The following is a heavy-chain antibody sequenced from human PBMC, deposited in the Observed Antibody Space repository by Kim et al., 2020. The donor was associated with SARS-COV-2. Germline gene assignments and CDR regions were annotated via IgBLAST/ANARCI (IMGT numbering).Heavy chain of an antibody. V-gene: IGHV4-34*01. D-gene: IGHD3-10*01. J-gene: IGHJ4*02. CDR3: ARGVITMVRGATFDY. CDR1: GGSFSGYY. CDR2: INHSGST. Sequence: SETLSLTCAVYGGSFSGYYWSWIRQPPGKGLEWIGEINHSGSTNYNPSLKSRVTISVDTSKNQFSLKLSSVTAADTAVYYCARGVITMVRGATFDYWGQGTLVTVSS.